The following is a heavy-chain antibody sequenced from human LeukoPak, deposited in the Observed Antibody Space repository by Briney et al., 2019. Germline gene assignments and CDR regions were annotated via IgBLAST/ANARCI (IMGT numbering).Heavy chain of an antibody. CDR3: ARENRHYDILTGSFVAFDI. CDR1: GYTFTSYD. V-gene: IGHV1-2*02. CDR2: MNPNSGGT. Sequence: GASVKVSCKASGYTFTSYDINWVRQATGQGLEWMGWMNPNSGGTNYAQKFQGRVTMTRDTSISTAYMELSRLRSDDTAVYYCARENRHYDILTGSFVAFDIWGQGTMVTVSS. J-gene: IGHJ3*02. D-gene: IGHD3-9*01.